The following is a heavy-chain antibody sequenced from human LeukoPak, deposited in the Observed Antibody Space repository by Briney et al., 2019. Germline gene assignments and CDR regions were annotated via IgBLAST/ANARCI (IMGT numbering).Heavy chain of an antibody. D-gene: IGHD2-8*02. J-gene: IGHJ4*02. Sequence: PGGSLRLSCAASGFTSGIYATSWVRQAPGKGLEWVSAISGSGGSTYYADSVKGRFTISRDNSKNTLYLQMNSLRAEDTAVYYCAKDIWSSAHPPFDYWGQGTLVTVSS. V-gene: IGHV3-23*01. CDR1: GFTSGIYA. CDR3: AKDIWSSAHPPFDY. CDR2: ISGSGGST.